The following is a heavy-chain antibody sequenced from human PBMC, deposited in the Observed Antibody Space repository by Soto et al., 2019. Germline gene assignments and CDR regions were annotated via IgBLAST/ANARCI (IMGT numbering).Heavy chain of an antibody. V-gene: IGHV1-2*02. J-gene: IGHJ4*02. D-gene: IGHD3-22*01. CDR2: INPNSGGT. Sequence: ASVKVSCKASGYTFTGYYMHWVRQAPGQGLEWMGWINPNSGGTNYAQKFQGRVTMTRDTSISTAYMELSRLRCDDTAVYYCAGGYDSSGYCLETYFDYWGQGTLVTVSS. CDR3: AGGYDSSGYCLETYFDY. CDR1: GYTFTGYY.